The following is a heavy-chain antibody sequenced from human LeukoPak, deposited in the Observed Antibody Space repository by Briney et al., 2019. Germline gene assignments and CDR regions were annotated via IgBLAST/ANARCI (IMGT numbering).Heavy chain of an antibody. CDR3: ARGRPVFDY. V-gene: IGHV4-31*11. Sequence: SETLSLTCAVSGGSLSGYYWSWIRQHPGKGLEWIGYIYYSGSTYYNPSLKSRVTIPVDTSKNQFSLKLSSVTAADTAVYYCARGRPVFDYWGQGTLVTVSS. CDR1: GGSLSGYY. J-gene: IGHJ4*02. D-gene: IGHD2-2*01. CDR2: IYYSGST.